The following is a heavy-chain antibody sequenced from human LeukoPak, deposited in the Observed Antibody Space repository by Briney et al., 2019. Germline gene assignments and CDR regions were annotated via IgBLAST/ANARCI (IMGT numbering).Heavy chain of an antibody. CDR3: ARAVVLRYFDWLRTGYYYYMDV. V-gene: IGHV1-8*01. CDR1: GYTFTSYD. D-gene: IGHD3-9*01. Sequence: ASVKLYCKASGYTFTSYDINWVRQATGQGLEWMGWMNPNSGNTGYAQKFQGRVTMTRNTSISTAYMELSSLRSEDTAVYYCARAVVLRYFDWLRTGYYYYMDVWGKGTTVTVSS. J-gene: IGHJ6*03. CDR2: MNPNSGNT.